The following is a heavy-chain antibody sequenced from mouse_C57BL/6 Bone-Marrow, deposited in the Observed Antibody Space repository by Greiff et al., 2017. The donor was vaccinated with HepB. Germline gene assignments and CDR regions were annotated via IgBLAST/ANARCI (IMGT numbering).Heavy chain of an antibody. CDR1: GYSFTDYN. CDR2: INPNYGTT. D-gene: IGHD1-1*01. CDR3: ARHHDYGSSLRY. V-gene: IGHV1-39*01. Sequence: EVHLVESGPELVKPGASVKISCKASGYSFTDYNMNWVKQSNGKSLEWIGVINPNYGTTSYNQKLQGKATLTVDQSSSTSYMKLNSLTSEDSAVYYCARHHDYGSSLRYWGQGTTLTVSS. J-gene: IGHJ2*01.